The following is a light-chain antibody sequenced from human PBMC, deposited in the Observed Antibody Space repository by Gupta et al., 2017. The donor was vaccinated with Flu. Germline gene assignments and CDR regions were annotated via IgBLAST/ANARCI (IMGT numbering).Light chain of an antibody. J-gene: IGKJ1*01. Sequence: DIQMTQYPSSLSASVGDRVTITCRASQSISSYLNWYQQKPGKAPKLLIYAASSLQSGVPSSVRGSGSGTDFTLTISSRQPEDFATYYCQQSYSTPRTFGQGTKVEIK. CDR3: QQSYSTPRT. CDR1: QSISSY. CDR2: AAS. V-gene: IGKV1-39*01.